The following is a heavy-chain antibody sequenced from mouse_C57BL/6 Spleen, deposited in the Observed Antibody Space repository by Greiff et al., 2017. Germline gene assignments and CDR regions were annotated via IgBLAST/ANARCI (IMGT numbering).Heavy chain of an antibody. J-gene: IGHJ4*01. CDR3: ARHGTGTPMDY. CDR2: ISNGGGST. CDR1: GFTFSDYY. D-gene: IGHD4-1*01. V-gene: IGHV5-12*01. Sequence: EVHLVESGGGLVQPGGSLKLSCAASGFTFSDYYMYWVRQTPEKRLEWVAYISNGGGSTYYPDTVKGRFTISRDNATNTLYLQMSRLKSEDTAMYYCARHGTGTPMDYWGQGTSVTVSS.